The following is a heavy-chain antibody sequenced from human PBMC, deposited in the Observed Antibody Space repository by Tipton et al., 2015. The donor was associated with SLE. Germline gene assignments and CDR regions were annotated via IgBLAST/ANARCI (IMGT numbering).Heavy chain of an antibody. V-gene: IGHV1-46*01. J-gene: IGHJ1*01. CDR1: GYTFTSYY. CDR2: INPSGGST. CDR3: ARPENGSGSRGYFRH. Sequence: QSGPEVKKPGASVKVSCKASGYTFTSYYMHWVRQAPGQGLEWMGIINPSGGSTSYAQKFQGRVTMTRDTSTSTVYMELSSLRSEDTAVYYCARPENGSGSRGYFRHWGQGTLVTVSS. D-gene: IGHD3-10*01.